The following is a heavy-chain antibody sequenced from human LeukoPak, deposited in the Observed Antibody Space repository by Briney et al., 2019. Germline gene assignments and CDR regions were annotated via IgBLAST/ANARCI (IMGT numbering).Heavy chain of an antibody. Sequence: PSETLSLTCAVSGGSISSSNWWSWVRPPPGKGLEWIGEIYHSGSTNYNPSLKSRVTISVDKSKNQFSLKLSSVTAADTAVYYCAKEGPYGSGSYLDYWGQGTLVTVSS. CDR1: GGSISSSNW. D-gene: IGHD3-10*01. CDR3: AKEGPYGSGSYLDY. J-gene: IGHJ4*02. V-gene: IGHV4-4*02. CDR2: IYHSGST.